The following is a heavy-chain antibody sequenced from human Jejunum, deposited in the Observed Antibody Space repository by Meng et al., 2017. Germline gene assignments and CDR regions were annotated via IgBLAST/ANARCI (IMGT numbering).Heavy chain of an antibody. D-gene: IGHD2-15*01. J-gene: IGHJ4*01. V-gene: IGHV4-4*02. CDR2: TYPSDST. Sequence: SETLSLTCAVSGGTISTTDWWSGVRQPPGKGLEWVGKTYPSDSTHYNPSLKGRVTISIDKSKNQFSLRLSSVTAADTAVYYCARTYCRDGSCHEVFDYWGQGTLVTVSS. CDR1: GGTISTTDW. CDR3: ARTYCRDGSCHEVFDY.